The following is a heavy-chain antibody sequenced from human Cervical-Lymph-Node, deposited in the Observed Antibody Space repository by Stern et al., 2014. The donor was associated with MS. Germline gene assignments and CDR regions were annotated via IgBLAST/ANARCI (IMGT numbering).Heavy chain of an antibody. Sequence: EMQLVESGGGLVQPGGSLKLSCAASGFTFSGSAMHWVRQASGKGLEWVGRIRSEANSYATSYAASVKGRFTISRDDSKNTAYLQMNSLNIEDTAVYYCTSLGTIVLSGMDVWGQGTTVTVSS. CDR1: GFTFSGSA. V-gene: IGHV3-73*02. D-gene: IGHD2-8*01. CDR2: IRSEANSYAT. CDR3: TSLGTIVLSGMDV. J-gene: IGHJ6*02.